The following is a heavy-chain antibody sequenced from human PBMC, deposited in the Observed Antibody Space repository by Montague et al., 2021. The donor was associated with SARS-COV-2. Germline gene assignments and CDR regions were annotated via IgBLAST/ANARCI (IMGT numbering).Heavy chain of an antibody. J-gene: IGHJ4*02. CDR1: GGSISSYY. Sequence: SETLSLTCTVSGGSISSYYWSWIRQPPGKGLEWIGYIYYSGSTNYNPSLKSRVTISVDTSKNQFSLKLSSVTAADTAVYYCARAIQSQPLVVVIAIPRPFYYLGHWGQGTLVTVSS. V-gene: IGHV4-59*12. CDR3: ARAIQSQPLVVVIAIPRPFYYLGH. CDR2: IYYSGST. D-gene: IGHD2-21*01.